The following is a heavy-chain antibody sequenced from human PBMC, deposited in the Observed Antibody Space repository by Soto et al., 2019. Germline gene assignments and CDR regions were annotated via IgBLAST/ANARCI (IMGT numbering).Heavy chain of an antibody. CDR3: ARGHSTDCSNGVCSFFYNHEMDV. J-gene: IGHJ6*02. D-gene: IGHD2-8*01. CDR1: GYSFTDYH. V-gene: IGHV1-2*04. CDR2: INPKSGGT. Sequence: ASVKVSCKASGYSFTDYHIHWVRQAPGQGLEWLGRINPKSGGTSTAQKFQGWVTMTRDRSISTVYMELTRLRSDDTAVYFRARGHSTDCSNGVCSFFYNHEMDVWGQGTTVTVSS.